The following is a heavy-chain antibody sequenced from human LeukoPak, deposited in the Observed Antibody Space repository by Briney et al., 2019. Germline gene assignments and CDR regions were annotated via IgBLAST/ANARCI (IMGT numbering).Heavy chain of an antibody. CDR3: AIGLMVRGVIIADY. CDR1: GGSISSSSYY. J-gene: IGHJ4*02. D-gene: IGHD3-10*01. CDR2: IYYSGST. V-gene: IGHV4-39*01. Sequence: SETLSLTCTVSGGSISSSSYYWGWIRQPPGKGLEWIGSIYYSGSTYYNPSLKSRVTISVDTSKNQLSLKLSSVTAADTAVYYCAIGLMVRGVIIADYWGQGTLVTVSS.